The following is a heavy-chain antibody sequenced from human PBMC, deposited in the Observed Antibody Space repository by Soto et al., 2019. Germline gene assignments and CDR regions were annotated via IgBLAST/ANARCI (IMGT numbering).Heavy chain of an antibody. J-gene: IGHJ6*02. CDR3: AKGGGVVSNYYAMDV. Sequence: ELHLMASGGGLVQPGESLRLSCAASGFTFSDYVMTWVRQAPGKGLEWVAAISGDGRTHYESSMTGRFIISRDDSKNTMYLKMNSLRAEDTAIYYCAKGGGVVSNYYAMDVWGQGTTVTVSS. V-gene: IGHV3-23*01. CDR1: GFTFSDYV. CDR2: ISGDGRT. D-gene: IGHD2-15*01.